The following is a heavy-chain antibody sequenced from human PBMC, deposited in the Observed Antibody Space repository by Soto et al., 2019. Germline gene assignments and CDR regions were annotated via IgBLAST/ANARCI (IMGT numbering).Heavy chain of an antibody. Sequence: GVRCISNTPGKGLVWVSRISADGSNTNYADSVKGRFTISRDNAKNTLFLQMNSLRAEDTAVYYCARRTDAYNWADYWGQGTLVSVSS. V-gene: IGHV3-74*01. D-gene: IGHD1-1*01. CDR1: G. J-gene: IGHJ4*02. CDR2: ISADGSNT. CDR3: ARRTDAYNWADY.